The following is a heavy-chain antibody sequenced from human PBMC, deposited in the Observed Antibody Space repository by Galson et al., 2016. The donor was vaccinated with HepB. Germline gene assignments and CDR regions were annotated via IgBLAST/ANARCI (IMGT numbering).Heavy chain of an antibody. V-gene: IGHV1-3*01. CDR2: INAGNGNT. CDR1: GYTFTRFG. Sequence: SVKVSCKASGYTFTRFGIHWVRQAPGQKFEWMGWINAGNGNTKYSHKFQDRVTFFRDTSASTVNMELRSLRFEDTAVYYCARGSRRSNWSRHFLYFYGMDVWGQGTTVTVSS. D-gene: IGHD6-13*01. CDR3: ARGSRRSNWSRHFLYFYGMDV. J-gene: IGHJ6*02.